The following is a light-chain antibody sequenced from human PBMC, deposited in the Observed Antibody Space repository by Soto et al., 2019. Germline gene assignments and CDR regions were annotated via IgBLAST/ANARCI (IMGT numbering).Light chain of an antibody. Sequence: QSVLTQPPSVSGAPGQRVTISCTGSSSNIGAGYDVHWYQQLPGTAPKLLIYGNSNRPSRVPDRFSGSKSGTSASLAITGLQDEDEADYYCQSYDSSLRGVVFGGGTKVTVL. CDR2: GNS. CDR3: QSYDSSLRGVV. J-gene: IGLJ2*01. CDR1: SSNIGAGYD. V-gene: IGLV1-40*01.